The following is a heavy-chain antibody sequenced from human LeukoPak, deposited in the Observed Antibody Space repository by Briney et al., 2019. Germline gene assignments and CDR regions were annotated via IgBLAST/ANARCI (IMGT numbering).Heavy chain of an antibody. D-gene: IGHD4-17*01. Sequence: SETLSLTCTVSGGSISSYYWSWIRQPPGKGLEWIGYIYYSGSTNYNPSLKSRVTISVDTSKNQFSLKLSSVTAADTAVYYCARSGAYKSPPAYWGQGSLVTVSS. V-gene: IGHV4-59*01. CDR1: GGSISSYY. J-gene: IGHJ4*02. CDR3: ARSGAYKSPPAY. CDR2: IYYSGST.